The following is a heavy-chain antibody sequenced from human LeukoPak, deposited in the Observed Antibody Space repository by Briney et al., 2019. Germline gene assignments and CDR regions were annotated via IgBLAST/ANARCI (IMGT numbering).Heavy chain of an antibody. Sequence: GGSLRLSCAASGFAFSDYFMHWVRQSPEKGLVWVSDIHPHGRYAAYADSVRGRFTISRDDAKNTLYLQMNSLTSEDTAVYYCVRGTNDWKGLDYWGQGTLVTASS. J-gene: IGHJ4*02. CDR3: VRGTNDWKGLDY. V-gene: IGHV3-74*03. CDR1: GFAFSDYF. D-gene: IGHD1-1*01. CDR2: IHPHGRYA.